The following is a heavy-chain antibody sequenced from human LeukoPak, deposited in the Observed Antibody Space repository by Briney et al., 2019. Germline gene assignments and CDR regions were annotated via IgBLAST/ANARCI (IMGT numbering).Heavy chain of an antibody. CDR1: GFTFNRHG. D-gene: IGHD1-14*01. CDR2: IWYDGSNK. V-gene: IGHV3-33*01. J-gene: IGHJ5*02. Sequence: GGSLRLSCAASGFTFNRHGMHWVRQAPGKGLEWVAVIWYDGSNKYYADSVKGRFTISRDDSKNTLYLQMNSLRAEDTAVYYCARELENPLGWFDPWGQRTLGTVSS. CDR3: ARELENPLGWFDP.